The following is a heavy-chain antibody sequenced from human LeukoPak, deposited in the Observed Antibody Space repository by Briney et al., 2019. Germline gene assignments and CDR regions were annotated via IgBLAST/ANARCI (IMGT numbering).Heavy chain of an antibody. J-gene: IGHJ3*02. V-gene: IGHV5-51*01. CDR3: ASGLYDSSAFDI. D-gene: IGHD3-22*01. CDR1: GYSFTSYW. CDR2: IYPGDSDI. Sequence: GESLKISCKGSGYSFTSYWIGWVRQMPGKGLEGMGIIYPGDSDIRYSPSFQGHVTISADKSISTAYLQWSSLKASDTAMYYCASGLYDSSAFDIWGQGTMDTVSS.